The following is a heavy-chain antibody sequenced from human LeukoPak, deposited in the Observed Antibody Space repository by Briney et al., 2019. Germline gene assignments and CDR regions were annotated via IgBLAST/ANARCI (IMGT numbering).Heavy chain of an antibody. Sequence: SETLSLTCTVSGGPIYSYYWSWIRQTAGKGLEWIGRLYPGVSTNYNPSLKSRVTMSVDTSKDQFALKLSAVTAADTAVYYCARLKFYDSTGYSPGHYMDVWGKGTTVTVSS. CDR3: ARLKFYDSTGYSPGHYMDV. D-gene: IGHD3-22*01. J-gene: IGHJ6*03. V-gene: IGHV4-4*07. CDR2: LYPGVST. CDR1: GGPIYSYY.